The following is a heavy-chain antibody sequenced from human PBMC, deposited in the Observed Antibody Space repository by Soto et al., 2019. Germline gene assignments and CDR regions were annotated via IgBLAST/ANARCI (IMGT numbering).Heavy chain of an antibody. J-gene: IGHJ4*02. V-gene: IGHV1-69*13. CDR3: ARLDTVPAYYFDY. Sequence: SVKVSCKASGGTFSSYAISWARQAPGQGLEWMGGIIPIFGTANYAQKFQGRVTITADESTSTAYMELSSLRSEDTAVYYCARLDTVPAYYFDYWGQGTLVTVSS. D-gene: IGHD4-17*01. CDR2: IIPIFGTA. CDR1: GGTFSSYA.